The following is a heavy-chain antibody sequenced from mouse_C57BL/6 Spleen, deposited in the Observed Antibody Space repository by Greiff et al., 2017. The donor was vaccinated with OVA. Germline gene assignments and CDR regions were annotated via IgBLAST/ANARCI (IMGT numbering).Heavy chain of an antibody. Sequence: EVQLVESGGGLVKPGGSLKLSCAASGFTFSSYAMSWVRQTPEKRLEWVATISDGGSYTCYPDNVKGSFTISRDNAKNNLYLQMSHLKSEDTAMYDCARDKDYGYYVSYWYFDVWGTGTTVTVSS. D-gene: IGHD2-1*01. CDR2: ISDGGSYT. CDR1: GFTFSSYA. V-gene: IGHV5-4*01. CDR3: ARDKDYGYYVSYWYFDV. J-gene: IGHJ1*03.